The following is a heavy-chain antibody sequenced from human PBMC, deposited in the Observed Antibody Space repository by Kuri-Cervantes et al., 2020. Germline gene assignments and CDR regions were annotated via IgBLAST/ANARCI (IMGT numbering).Heavy chain of an antibody. CDR1: GYSFTSYW. D-gene: IGHD3-10*01. Sequence: GESLKISCKGSGYSFTSYWIGWVRQMPGEGLEWMGIIYPGDSDTRYRRSLQGQVTISADKSISTAYLQWSSLKASDTAIYYCARRSYGSEYFDSWGQGTLVTVSS. V-gene: IGHV5-51*01. J-gene: IGHJ4*02. CDR3: ARRSYGSEYFDS. CDR2: IYPGDSDT.